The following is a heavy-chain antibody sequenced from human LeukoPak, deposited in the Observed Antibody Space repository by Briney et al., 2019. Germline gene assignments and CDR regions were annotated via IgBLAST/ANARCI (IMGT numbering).Heavy chain of an antibody. CDR2: ISGSGGST. D-gene: IGHD6-13*01. J-gene: IGHJ4*02. CDR1: GFTFSSYG. Sequence: TGGSLRLSCAASGFTFSSYGMSWVRQAPGKGLEWVSAISGSGGSTYYADSVRGRFTISRDNAKNSLYLQMNSLRAEDTAVYFCARDWGSWDFDFWGQGTLVTVSS. V-gene: IGHV3-23*01. CDR3: ARDWGSWDFDF.